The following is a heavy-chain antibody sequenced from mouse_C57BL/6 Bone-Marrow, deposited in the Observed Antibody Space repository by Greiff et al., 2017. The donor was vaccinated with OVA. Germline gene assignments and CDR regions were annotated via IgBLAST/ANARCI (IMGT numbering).Heavy chain of an antibody. V-gene: IGHV10-1*01. CDR1: GFSFNTYA. CDR3: VRHEPRAMDY. J-gene: IGHJ4*01. Sequence: DVMLVESGGGLVQPKGSLKLSCAASGFSFNTYAMNWVRQAPGKGLEWVARIRSKSNNYATYYADSVKDRFTISRDDSESMLYLQMNNLKTEDTAMYYCVRHEPRAMDYGGQGTSVTVSS. CDR2: IRSKSNNYAT.